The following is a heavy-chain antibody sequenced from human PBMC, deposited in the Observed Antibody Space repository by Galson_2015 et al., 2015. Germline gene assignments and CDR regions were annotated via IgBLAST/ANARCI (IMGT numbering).Heavy chain of an antibody. J-gene: IGHJ4*02. CDR1: GFTFSSHA. CDR2: ISYGGNSK. D-gene: IGHD3-22*01. CDR3: ARQYDTSGYPDY. V-gene: IGHV3-30-3*01. Sequence: SLRLSCAASGFTFSSHAMHWVRQAPGKGLEWVAVISYGGNSKYYADSMKGRFTISRDNSKNTLYLQVNSLRAEDTAVYYCARQYDTSGYPDYWGQGTLVTVSS.